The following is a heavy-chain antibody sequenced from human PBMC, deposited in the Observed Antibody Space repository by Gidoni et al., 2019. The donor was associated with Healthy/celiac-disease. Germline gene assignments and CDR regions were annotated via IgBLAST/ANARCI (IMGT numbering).Heavy chain of an antibody. CDR2: FIPIFGTG. V-gene: IGHV1-69*01. D-gene: IGHD2-15*01. Sequence: QVQLVQSGAEVRKPGSSVKVHCKASGGTSSSYAISWVRQAPGQGLEWMGGFIPIFGTGNYAQKFQGRVTITADESTSTAYMELNSLRSEDTAVYYCARGGDCSGGSCYSDAIDIWGRGTMVTVSS. J-gene: IGHJ3*02. CDR3: ARGGDCSGGSCYSDAIDI. CDR1: GGTSSSYA.